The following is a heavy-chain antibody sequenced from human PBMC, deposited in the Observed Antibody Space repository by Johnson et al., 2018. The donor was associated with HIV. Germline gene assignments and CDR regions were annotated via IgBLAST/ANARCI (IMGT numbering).Heavy chain of an antibody. CDR1: GFTFSDDY. V-gene: IGHV3-11*04. D-gene: IGHD1-26*01. CDR2: ISRSGSSI. J-gene: IGHJ3*02. Sequence: QVQLVESGGGLVKPGGSLRLSCAASGFTFSDDYMSWIRQAPGKGLEWVSYISRSGSSITYADSVKGRFTISRDNSKNTLYLQMNSLRAEDTAVYYCASAWGELDDAFDIWGQGTMVTVSS. CDR3: ASAWGELDDAFDI.